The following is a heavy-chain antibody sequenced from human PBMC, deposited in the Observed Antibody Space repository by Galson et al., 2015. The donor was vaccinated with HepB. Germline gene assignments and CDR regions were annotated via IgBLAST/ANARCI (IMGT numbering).Heavy chain of an antibody. J-gene: IGHJ4*02. Sequence: SVKVSCKASGYTFTSYGFSWVRQAPGQGLEWMGWISAYNGHTNYTQKLQGRVTMTTDTSTSTAYMELRSLRSDDTAVYYCARALFRTPTAAGMVSGDCWGQGTLVTVSS. CDR2: ISAYNGHT. V-gene: IGHV1-18*04. D-gene: IGHD6-13*01. CDR1: GYTFTSYG. CDR3: ARALFRTPTAAGMVSGDC.